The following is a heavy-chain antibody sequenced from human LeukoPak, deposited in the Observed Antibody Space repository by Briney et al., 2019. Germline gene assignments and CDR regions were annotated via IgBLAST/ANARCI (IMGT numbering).Heavy chain of an antibody. Sequence: GGSLRLSCAASGFVFRNYWMSWVRQAPGKGLEWVSAISGSGGSTYYADSVKGRFTISRDNSKNTLYLQMNSLRAEDTAVYYCAKDSWYYYGSGSYLDYWGQGTLVTVSS. D-gene: IGHD3-10*01. V-gene: IGHV3-23*01. CDR1: GFVFRNYW. CDR2: ISGSGGST. J-gene: IGHJ4*02. CDR3: AKDSWYYYGSGSYLDY.